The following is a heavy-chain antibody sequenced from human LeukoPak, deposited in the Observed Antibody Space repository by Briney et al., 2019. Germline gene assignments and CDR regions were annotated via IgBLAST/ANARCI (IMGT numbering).Heavy chain of an antibody. V-gene: IGHV3-7*01. CDR3: VRDSDYQRNSGGLYAHYDALDI. CDR1: EFTFSTFW. CDR2: IKADGSVK. D-gene: IGHD2-21*01. J-gene: IGHJ3*02. Sequence: PGGSLRLSCAASEFTFSTFWMSWVRRAPGKGLEWVANIKADGSVKHYVDSVEGRFSISRDNARSSLYLQMNSLRAEDTAVYYCVRDSDYQRNSGGLYAHYDALDIWGHGTMFTVSS.